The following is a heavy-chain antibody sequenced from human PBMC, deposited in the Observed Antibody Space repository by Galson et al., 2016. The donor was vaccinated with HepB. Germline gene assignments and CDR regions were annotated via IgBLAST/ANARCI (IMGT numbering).Heavy chain of an antibody. CDR3: TTSSTRGYTYGPSAY. D-gene: IGHD5-18*01. V-gene: IGHV3-15*01. CDR2: VKSYTDGGTT. J-gene: IGHJ4*02. CDR1: GFTFSRAW. Sequence: SLRLSCAASGFTFSRAWMNWVRQAPGKGLEWVGRVKSYTDGGTTDYAAPMKGRFSLSRDESNDRLYLQMNSLKTEYTAVYYCTTSSTRGYTYGPSAYWGRGTLVAVSS.